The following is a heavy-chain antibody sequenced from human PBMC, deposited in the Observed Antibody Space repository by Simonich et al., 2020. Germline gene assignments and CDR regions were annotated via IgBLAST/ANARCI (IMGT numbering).Heavy chain of an antibody. CDR1: GYTFTGYY. CDR3: ARDPVVPAAIRNAFDI. J-gene: IGHJ3*02. Sequence: QVQLVQSGAEVKKPGASVKVSCKASGYTFTGYYMHWVRQAPGQGLEWLGWSNPNRGGTNDAQKFQGRVTMTRDTSISTAYMELSRLRSDDTAVYYCARDPVVPAAIRNAFDIWGQGTMVTVSS. V-gene: IGHV1-2*02. CDR2: SNPNRGGT. D-gene: IGHD2-2*01.